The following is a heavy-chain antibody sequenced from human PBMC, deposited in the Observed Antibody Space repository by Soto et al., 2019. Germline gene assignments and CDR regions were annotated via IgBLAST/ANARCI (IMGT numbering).Heavy chain of an antibody. CDR2: ISTYNGNT. V-gene: IGHV1-18*01. CDR3: ARVSMLRGIIVASEGLAY. CDR1: GYSFTTFG. J-gene: IGHJ4*02. Sequence: QVQLVQSGAEVKKPGASVKVSCKASGYSFTTFGISWVRQAPGQGLEWMGWISTYNGNTNYAQKLQGRVTMTTDTSTSTAYMELRSLRSDDTAVYYCARVSMLRGIIVASEGLAYWGQGTQVTVSS. D-gene: IGHD3-10*01.